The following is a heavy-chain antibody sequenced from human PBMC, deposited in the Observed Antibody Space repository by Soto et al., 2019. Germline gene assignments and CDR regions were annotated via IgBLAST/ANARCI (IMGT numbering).Heavy chain of an antibody. J-gene: IGHJ4*02. V-gene: IGHV3-43*01. Sequence: EVQLVESGGVVVQPGGSLRLSCAASGFTFDDYTMHWVRQAPGKGLEWVSLISWDGGSTYYADSVKGRFSISRDNSKNSMYLKMNSLRTKDTALYYCAKDMASYFDYYDSSYFYYRGQGTLVTVSS. CDR1: GFTFDDYT. CDR3: AKDMASYFDYYDSSYFYY. CDR2: ISWDGGST. D-gene: IGHD3-22*01.